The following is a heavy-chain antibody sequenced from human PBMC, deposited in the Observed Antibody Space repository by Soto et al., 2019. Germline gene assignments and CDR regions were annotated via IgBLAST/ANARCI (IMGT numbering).Heavy chain of an antibody. CDR1: GYSFTSYW. V-gene: IGHV5-51*01. Sequence: PGESLKISCKGSGYSFTSYWIAWVRQVPGKGLELMGVIYPGDSDIRYSPSFQGQVTISADKSISTAYLQWSSLKASDTAIYYCITRGYGGYDLNFLYGGQGTQVTVSS. CDR3: ITRGYGGYDLNFLY. CDR2: IYPGDSDI. D-gene: IGHD5-12*01. J-gene: IGHJ4*02.